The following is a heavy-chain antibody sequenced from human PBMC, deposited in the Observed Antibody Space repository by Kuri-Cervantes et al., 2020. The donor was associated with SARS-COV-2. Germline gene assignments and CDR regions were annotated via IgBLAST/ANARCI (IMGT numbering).Heavy chain of an antibody. J-gene: IGHJ3*01. CDR1: GGSISSYY. D-gene: IGHD6-25*01. V-gene: IGHV4-59*12. Sequence: GSLRLSCTVSGGSISSYYWSWIRQPPGKGLEWIGYIYYSGSTNYNPSLKSRVTISVDTSKNQFSLKPSSVTAADTAVYYCVRVAIGGLYDAIDVWGQGRMVTVSS. CDR2: IYYSGST. CDR3: VRVAIGGLYDAIDV.